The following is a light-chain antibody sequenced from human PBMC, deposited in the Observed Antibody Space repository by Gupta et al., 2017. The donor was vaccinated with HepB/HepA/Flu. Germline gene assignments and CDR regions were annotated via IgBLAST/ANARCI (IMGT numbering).Light chain of an antibody. J-gene: IGLJ2*01. CDR1: ISDVGGYNY. CDR3: TSYGGSNNFVV. CDR2: EVT. Sequence: QSALTHPPSASGSRGPSVTISCTGTISDVGGYNYVSWYQQHPGKAPKLMIYEVTKRPSGVPDRFSGSKSGNTASLIVSGLQAEDEADYYCTSYGGSNNFVVFGGGTKLTVL. V-gene: IGLV2-8*01.